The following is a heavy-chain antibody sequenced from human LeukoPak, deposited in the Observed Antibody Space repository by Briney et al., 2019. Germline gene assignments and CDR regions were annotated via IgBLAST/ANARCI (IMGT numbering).Heavy chain of an antibody. CDR3: ARQRQLVRGGYYYYYYMDV. V-gene: IGHV4-4*01. CDR1: GDSISSGNW. CDR2: INHSGST. D-gene: IGHD6-6*01. J-gene: IGHJ6*03. Sequence: KPSETLSLTCAVSGDSISSGNWWSWVRQPPGKGLEWIGEINHSGSTNYNPSLKSRVTVSVDTSKNQFSLKLSSVTAADTAVYCCARQRQLVRGGYYYYYYMDVWGKGTTVTVSS.